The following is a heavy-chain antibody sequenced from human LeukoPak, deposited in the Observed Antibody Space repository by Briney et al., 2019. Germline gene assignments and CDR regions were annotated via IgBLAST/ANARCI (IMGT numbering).Heavy chain of an antibody. J-gene: IGHJ4*02. V-gene: IGHV3-21*01. Sequence: GGSLRLSCAASGFTFSDYSMTWVRQAPGKGLEWVSSISSSSSYIYYADSVKGRFTISRDNAKNSLYLQMNSLRAEDTAVYYCARAPYSTADYWGQGTLVTVSS. D-gene: IGHD6-13*01. CDR3: ARAPYSTADY. CDR2: ISSSSSYI. CDR1: GFTFSDYS.